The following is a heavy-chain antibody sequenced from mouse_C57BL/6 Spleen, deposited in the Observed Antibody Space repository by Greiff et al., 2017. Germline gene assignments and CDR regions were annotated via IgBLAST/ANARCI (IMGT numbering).Heavy chain of an antibody. CDR1: GYTFTSYW. CDR2: INPSNGGT. J-gene: IGHJ4*01. V-gene: IGHV1-53*01. CDR3: AREGIYYGNYVGYAMDY. D-gene: IGHD2-1*01. Sequence: ASGYTFTSYWMHWVKQRPGQGLEWIGNINPSNGGTNYNEKFKSKATLTVDKSSSTAYMQLSSLTSEDSAVYYCAREGIYYGNYVGYAMDYWGQGTSVTVSS.